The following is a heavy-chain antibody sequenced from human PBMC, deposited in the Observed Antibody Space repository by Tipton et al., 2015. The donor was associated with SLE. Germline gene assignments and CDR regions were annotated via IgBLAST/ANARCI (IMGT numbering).Heavy chain of an antibody. CDR2: IYTNENT. CDR3: ARDDTTWGGNNWFDL. V-gene: IGHV4-4*07. Sequence: TLSLTCTVSGGSISSYYWSWIRQPAGGGLEWIGRIYTNENTNYNPPLKSRVTMSVDTSKNHFSLKLISVTAADTGVYYCARDDTTWGGNNWFDLWGQGILVTVSS. J-gene: IGHJ5*02. CDR1: GGSISSYY. D-gene: IGHD3-16*01.